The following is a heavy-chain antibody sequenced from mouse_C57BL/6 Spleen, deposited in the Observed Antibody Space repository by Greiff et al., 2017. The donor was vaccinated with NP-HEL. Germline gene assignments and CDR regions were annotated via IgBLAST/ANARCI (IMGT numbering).Heavy chain of an antibody. CDR1: GFTFSDYY. Sequence: EVKVVESEGGLVQPGSSMKLSCTASGFTFSDYYMAWVRQVPEKGLEWVAKINYDGSSTYYLDSLKSRFIISRDNAKNILYLQMSSLKSEDTATYYCAREGPDYFDYWGQGTTLTVSS. J-gene: IGHJ2*01. V-gene: IGHV5-16*01. CDR2: INYDGSST. D-gene: IGHD3-3*01. CDR3: AREGPDYFDY.